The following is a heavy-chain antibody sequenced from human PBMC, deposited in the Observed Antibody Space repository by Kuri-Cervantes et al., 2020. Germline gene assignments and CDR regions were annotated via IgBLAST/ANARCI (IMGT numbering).Heavy chain of an antibody. V-gene: IGHV3-33*01. CDR3: ARFGGDCSPNCFDP. J-gene: IGHJ5*02. Sequence: LSLTCAASGFTFSSSGMHWVRQAPGKGLEWVAVIWDDGSNKHYVDSVKGRFTISRDNSKNTLCLQTNSLRAEDTAVFYCARFGGDCSPNCFDPWGQGTLVTVSS. CDR1: GFTFSSSG. CDR2: IWDDGSNK. D-gene: IGHD2-21*02.